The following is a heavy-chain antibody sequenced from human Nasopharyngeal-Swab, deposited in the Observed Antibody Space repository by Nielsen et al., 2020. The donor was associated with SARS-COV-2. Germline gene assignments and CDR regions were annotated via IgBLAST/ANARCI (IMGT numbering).Heavy chain of an antibody. V-gene: IGHV1-18*04. CDR1: GYTFTGYY. CDR2: ISAYNGNT. D-gene: IGHD2-8*01. CDR3: ASVDNMLDDAFDI. Sequence: ASVKVSCKASGYTFTGYYMHWVRQAPGQGLEWMGWISAYNGNTNYAQKLQGRVTMTTDTSTSTAYMELRSLRSDDTAVYYCASVDNMLDDAFDIWGQGTMVTVSS. J-gene: IGHJ3*02.